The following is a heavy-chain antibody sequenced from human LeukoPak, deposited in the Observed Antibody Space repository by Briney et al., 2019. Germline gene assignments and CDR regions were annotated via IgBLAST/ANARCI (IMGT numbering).Heavy chain of an antibody. D-gene: IGHD3-10*01. CDR3: AGESGARGSGSSLRNYYYYMDV. V-gene: IGHV4-59*01. CDR2: IYYSGST. J-gene: IGHJ6*03. CDR1: GGSISSYY. Sequence: PSETLSLTCTVSGGSISSYYWSWIRQPPGKGLEWIGYIYYSGSTSYNPSLKSRVTISVDTSKNQFSLKLSSVTAADTAVYYCAGESGARGSGSSLRNYYYYMDVWGKGTTVTISS.